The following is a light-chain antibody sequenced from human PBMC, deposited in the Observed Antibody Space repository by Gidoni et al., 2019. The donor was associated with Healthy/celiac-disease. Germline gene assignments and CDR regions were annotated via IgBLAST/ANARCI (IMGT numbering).Light chain of an antibody. Sequence: DIHVTQSPSSLSASVGVRVTITCRASQSISSYVNWYQQKPGKAPKLLIYAASSLPSGVPSRFSGSGSGTDFTLTISSLQPEDFATYYCQQSYSTPLSFGGGTKVEIK. CDR3: QQSYSTPLS. CDR1: QSISSY. CDR2: AAS. J-gene: IGKJ4*01. V-gene: IGKV1-39*01.